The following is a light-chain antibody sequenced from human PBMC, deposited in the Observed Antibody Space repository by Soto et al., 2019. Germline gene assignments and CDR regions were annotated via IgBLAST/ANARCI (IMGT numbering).Light chain of an antibody. CDR2: AAS. J-gene: IGKJ3*01. V-gene: IGKV1-9*01. CDR1: QGISSY. CDR3: QQLKSYPPIT. Sequence: DIQLTQSPSFLSASVGDRVTITCRASQGISSYLAWYQQKPGKAPQLLIYAASTLQSGVPSRFSGSGSGTEFTLTLSILQPEDFATDSCQQLKSYPPITFGPGTKVDIK.